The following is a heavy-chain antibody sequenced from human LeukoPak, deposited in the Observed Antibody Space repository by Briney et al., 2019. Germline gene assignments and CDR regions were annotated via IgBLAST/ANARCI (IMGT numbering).Heavy chain of an antibody. Sequence: SETLSLTCTVSGGSISSGGYYWSWIRQPPGKGLEWIGYIYYSGSTNYNPSLKSRVTISVDTSKNQFSLKLSSVTAADTAVYYCARDGSRVGSAFDIWGQGTMVTVSS. V-gene: IGHV4-61*08. CDR2: IYYSGST. J-gene: IGHJ3*02. D-gene: IGHD1-26*01. CDR1: GGSISSGGYY. CDR3: ARDGSRVGSAFDI.